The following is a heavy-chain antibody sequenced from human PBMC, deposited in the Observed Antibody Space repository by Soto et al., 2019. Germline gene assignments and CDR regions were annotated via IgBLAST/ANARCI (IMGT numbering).Heavy chain of an antibody. CDR3: ARRGSSWYPYYYYMDV. D-gene: IGHD6-13*01. Sequence: QVQLQESGPGLVKPSETLSLTCTVSGGSISSYYWSWIRQPPGKGLEWIGYIYYSGSTNYNPSLKSRVTISVDTSKNQFSLKLSSVTAADTAVYYCARRGSSWYPYYYYMDVWGKGTTVTVSS. J-gene: IGHJ6*03. CDR2: IYYSGST. CDR1: GGSISSYY. V-gene: IGHV4-59*08.